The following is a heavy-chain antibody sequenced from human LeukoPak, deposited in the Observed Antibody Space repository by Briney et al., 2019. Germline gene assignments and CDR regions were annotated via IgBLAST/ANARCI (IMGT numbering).Heavy chain of an antibody. CDR3: ARHTAMANFDY. CDR1: GGSISSYY. D-gene: IGHD5-18*01. Sequence: SETLSLTCTVSGGSISSYYWSWIRQPPGKGLEWIGYIYISGSTNYNPSLKSRVTISVDTSKNQFSLKLSSVTAADTAVYYCARHTAMANFDYWGQGTLVTVSS. J-gene: IGHJ4*02. CDR2: IYISGST. V-gene: IGHV4-4*09.